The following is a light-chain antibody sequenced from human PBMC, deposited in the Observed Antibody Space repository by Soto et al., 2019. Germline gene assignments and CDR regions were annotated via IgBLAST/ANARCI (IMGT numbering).Light chain of an antibody. V-gene: IGKV3-20*01. J-gene: IGKJ4*01. CDR2: GTS. CDR1: QTVFNSY. Sequence: IVLTQSPGILSLSPGDRATLSCRASQTVFNSYLTWFQQKPGQPPRLLMYGTSNRATGIPDRFNGSGSGTDFTLTSSRLEPEDFAVYYCQQYGSSPLTFGGGTKVEVK. CDR3: QQYGSSPLT.